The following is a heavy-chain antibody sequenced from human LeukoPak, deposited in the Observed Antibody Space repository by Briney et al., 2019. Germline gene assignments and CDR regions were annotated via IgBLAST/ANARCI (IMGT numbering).Heavy chain of an antibody. D-gene: IGHD1-14*01. V-gene: IGHV4-34*01. CDR1: GGSFSGYY. Sequence: PSETLSLTCAVYGGSFSGYYWSWIRQPPGKGLEWIGEINHSGSTNYNPSLKSRVTISVDTSNNQFPLKLSSVTAADTAVYYCARGLRYPDYWGQGTLVTVSS. CDR3: ARGLRYPDY. CDR2: INHSGST. J-gene: IGHJ4*02.